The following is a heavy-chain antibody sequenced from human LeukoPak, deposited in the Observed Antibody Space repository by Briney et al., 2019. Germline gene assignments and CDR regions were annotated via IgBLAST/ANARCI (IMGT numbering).Heavy chain of an antibody. CDR3: ASGQYYDLWSGYYVD. CDR2: INHSGST. D-gene: IGHD3-3*01. Sequence: SETLSLTCAVYGGSFSGHYWSWIRQPPGKGLEWIGEINHSGSTNYNPSLESRVTISVDTSKNHFSLKMSSVTAADTAVYYCASGQYYDLWSGYYVDWGQGTLVTVSA. J-gene: IGHJ4*02. CDR1: GGSFSGHY. V-gene: IGHV4-34*01.